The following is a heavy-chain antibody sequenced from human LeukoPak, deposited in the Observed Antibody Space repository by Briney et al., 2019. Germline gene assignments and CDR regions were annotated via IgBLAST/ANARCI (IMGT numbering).Heavy chain of an antibody. V-gene: IGHV4-31*03. CDR3: ARERRNRPMDV. J-gene: IGHJ6*03. CDR1: GGSISSGGYY. Sequence: SQTLSLTCTVSGGSISSGGYYWSWIRQHPGKGLEWIGYIYYSGSTYYNPSLKSRVTISVDTSKNQFSLKLSPVTAADTAVYYCARERRNRPMDVWGKGTTVTVSS. CDR2: IYYSGST.